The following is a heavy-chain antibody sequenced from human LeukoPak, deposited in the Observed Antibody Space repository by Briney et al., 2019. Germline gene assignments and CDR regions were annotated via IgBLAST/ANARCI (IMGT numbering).Heavy chain of an antibody. Sequence: SETLSLTCTVSGGSISSGGYYWSWIRQPPGKGLEWIGYIYYSGSTNYNPSLKSRVTISVDTSKNQFSLKLSSVTAADTAVYYCARQYYYGSGRYYYGMDVWGQGTTVTVSS. CDR3: ARQYYYGSGRYYYGMDV. J-gene: IGHJ6*02. CDR1: GGSISSGGYY. CDR2: IYYSGST. D-gene: IGHD3-10*01. V-gene: IGHV4-61*08.